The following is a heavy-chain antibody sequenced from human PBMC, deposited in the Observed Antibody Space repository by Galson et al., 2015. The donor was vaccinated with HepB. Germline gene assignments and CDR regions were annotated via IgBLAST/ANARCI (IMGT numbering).Heavy chain of an antibody. CDR2: TYYRSKWYN. V-gene: IGHV6-1*01. CDR1: GDSVSTNSAA. D-gene: IGHD6-13*01. CDR3: AREVSSSYDY. J-gene: IGHJ4*02. Sequence: CAISGDSVSTNSAAWNWIRQSPSRGLEWLGRTYYRSKWYNDYALSVKSRITINPDTSKNQFSLRLNSVTPEDTAVYYCAREVSSSYDYWGQGTLVTASS.